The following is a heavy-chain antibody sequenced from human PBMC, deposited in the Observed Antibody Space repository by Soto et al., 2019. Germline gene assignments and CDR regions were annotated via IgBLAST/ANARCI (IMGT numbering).Heavy chain of an antibody. J-gene: IGHJ3*02. CDR3: ARDVVGTTTDAFDI. V-gene: IGHV1-69*06. CDR1: GGTFSSYA. Sequence: ASVKVSCKASGGTFSSYAITWVRQAPGQGLEWVGGIIPIFGTTNYAHEFQGRVTITADKSTSTAYMELSSLRYEDTAIYYCARDVVGTTTDAFDIWGQGTMVTVSS. CDR2: IIPIFGTT. D-gene: IGHD1-26*01.